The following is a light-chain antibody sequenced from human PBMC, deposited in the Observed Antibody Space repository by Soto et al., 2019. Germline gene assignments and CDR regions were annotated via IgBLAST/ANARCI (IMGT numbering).Light chain of an antibody. CDR3: QQYNSYSP. J-gene: IGKJ1*01. CDR1: QSVGTW. V-gene: IGKV1-5*01. CDR2: GAS. Sequence: DIQMTQSPSTLSASVGGRVTITCRASQSVGTWVAWYQQKPGKAPKLLIYGASNLESGVPSRFSGSGSGTEFRLTISSLQPDDFATYYCQQYNSYSPFGQGTKAEIK.